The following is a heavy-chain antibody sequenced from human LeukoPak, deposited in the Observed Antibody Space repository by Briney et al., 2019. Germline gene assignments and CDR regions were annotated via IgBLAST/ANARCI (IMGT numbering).Heavy chain of an antibody. D-gene: IGHD5-18*01. CDR3: ARGQDQRDTAMPWDYYCYYMDV. CDR2: ISENGDT. J-gene: IGHJ6*03. Sequence: PGGSLRLSCAVSGFTFSTYAMTWVRQAPGKGLKWVSAISENGDTYYVDSVKGRFTISRDFSKNTLYLQMNSLRAEDTAVYYCARGQDQRDTAMPWDYYCYYMDVWGKGTTVTVSS. V-gene: IGHV3-23*01. CDR1: GFTFSTYA.